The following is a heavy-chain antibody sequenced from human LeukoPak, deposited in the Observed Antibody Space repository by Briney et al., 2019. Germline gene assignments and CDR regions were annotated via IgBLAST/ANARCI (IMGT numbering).Heavy chain of an antibody. Sequence: GGSLRLSCAASGFTFNNYAMSWVRQAPGKGLEWVSAISGSGASTYYADSVKGRFTISRDNSKNTVYLQMDSLRAEDTATYYCAKTTTGYSSGRYPAWPIDYWGQGTLVTVSS. D-gene: IGHD2-15*01. CDR1: GFTFNNYA. CDR2: ISGSGAST. CDR3: AKTTTGYSSGRYPAWPIDY. J-gene: IGHJ4*02. V-gene: IGHV3-23*01.